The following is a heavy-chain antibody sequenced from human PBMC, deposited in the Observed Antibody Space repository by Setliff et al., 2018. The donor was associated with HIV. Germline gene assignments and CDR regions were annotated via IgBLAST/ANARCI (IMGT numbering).Heavy chain of an antibody. J-gene: IGHJ3*02. Sequence: SETLSLTCTVSGGSISSGGYYWSWIRQPAGKGLEWIGRISTSGSTNYNPSLKSRVTISVDTSRNQFSLRVRSVTAADTAVYYCARLGMTTVGIGDVFDIWGQGAMVTVSS. CDR3: ARLGMTTVGIGDVFDI. V-gene: IGHV4-61*02. D-gene: IGHD4-17*01. CDR1: GGSISSGGYY. CDR2: ISTSGST.